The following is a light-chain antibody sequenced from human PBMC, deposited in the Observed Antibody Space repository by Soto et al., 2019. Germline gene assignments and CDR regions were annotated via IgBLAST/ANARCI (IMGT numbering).Light chain of an antibody. CDR2: GAS. CDR3: QQYGSLPFT. Sequence: EIVLTQSPGTLSLSPGERATLSCRASQSVTSSYLAWYQEKPGQAPRLLIYGASSRATGIADRFRGSGSGADFTLTIDRLEPEDFAVYYCQQYGSLPFTFGQGTKLEIK. CDR1: QSVTSSY. J-gene: IGKJ2*01. V-gene: IGKV3-20*01.